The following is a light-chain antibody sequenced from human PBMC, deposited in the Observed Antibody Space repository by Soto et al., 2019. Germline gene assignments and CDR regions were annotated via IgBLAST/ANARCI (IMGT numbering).Light chain of an antibody. CDR3: QQSSDTLIT. Sequence: DIQMTQSPSSLSASVGDTISITCRASQNIRNFLNWYQGRPGQGPRLLIYTSSTLQSGVPSRFGGAGSGTEFTLTISSLQPEDFATYFCQQSSDTLITFGGGTKVEI. V-gene: IGKV1-39*01. J-gene: IGKJ4*01. CDR2: TSS. CDR1: QNIRNF.